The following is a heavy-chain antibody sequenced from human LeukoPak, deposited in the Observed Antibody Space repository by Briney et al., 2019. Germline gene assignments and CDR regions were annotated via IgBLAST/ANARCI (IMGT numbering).Heavy chain of an antibody. D-gene: IGHD2-2*01. J-gene: IGHJ3*02. V-gene: IGHV4-34*01. CDR3: ARGSRLRIIGVPAAMRSNDVDS. Sequence: SETLSLTCAVYGGSFSGYYWSWLRQPPGKGLEWIGEINHSGSTNYNPSLKSRVTISVDTSKNQFSLKLSSVPAADTAAYYCARGSRLRIIGVPAAMRSNDVDSWGQGTMVTVSS. CDR2: INHSGST. CDR1: GGSFSGYY.